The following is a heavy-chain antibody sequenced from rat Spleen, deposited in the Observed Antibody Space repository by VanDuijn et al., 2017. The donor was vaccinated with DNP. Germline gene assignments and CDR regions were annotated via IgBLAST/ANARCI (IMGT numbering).Heavy chain of an antibody. V-gene: IGHV5-22*01. CDR3: ATQDGSSGFDY. Sequence: EVQLVESGGGLVQPGRSLKLSCAVSGFTLNDYYMAWVRQAPQKGLEWVASIDYEGSGTFYGGSVKGQFTISRDNAKSTVYLQLDSLRSEDTATYYCATQDGSSGFDYWGQGVMVTVSS. D-gene: IGHD5-1*01. CDR2: IDYEGSGT. CDR1: GFTLNDYY. J-gene: IGHJ2*01.